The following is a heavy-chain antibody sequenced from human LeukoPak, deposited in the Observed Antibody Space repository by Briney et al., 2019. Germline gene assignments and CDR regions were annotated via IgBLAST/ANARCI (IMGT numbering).Heavy chain of an antibody. D-gene: IGHD3-22*01. J-gene: IGHJ4*02. CDR2: INPNSGGT. CDR3: ARGGYYYDSSGYYIY. V-gene: IGHV1-2*02. CDR1: GYTFTGYY. Sequence: GASVKVSCKASGYTFTGYYMHWVRQAPGQGLEWMGWINPNSGGTNYAQKFQGRVTMTRDTSISTAYMELSRLRSDDTGVYYCARGGYYYDSSGYYIYWGQGTLVTVSS.